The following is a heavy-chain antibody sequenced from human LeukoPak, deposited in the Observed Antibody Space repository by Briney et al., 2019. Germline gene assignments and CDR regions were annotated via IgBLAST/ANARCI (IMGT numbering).Heavy chain of an antibody. Sequence: GGSLRLSCAASGFTFSDYYMSWIRQAPGKRLEWVSYINSSGYTIYYADSVKGRFTISRDNAKNSLYLQMNSLRAEDTAVYYCARAGSGRSPDWFDPWGQGTLVTVSS. CDR3: ARAGSGRSPDWFDP. D-gene: IGHD1-26*01. CDR2: INSSGYTI. J-gene: IGHJ5*02. V-gene: IGHV3-11*04. CDR1: GFTFSDYY.